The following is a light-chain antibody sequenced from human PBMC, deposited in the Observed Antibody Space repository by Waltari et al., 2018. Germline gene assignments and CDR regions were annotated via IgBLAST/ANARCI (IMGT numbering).Light chain of an antibody. J-gene: IGKJ4*01. Sequence: DIQMTHSLSTLSASVGDRVTMTCRASQRIDRWLAWYQQKPGKAPRVIIYESSSLENGVPSRFSGSGFGTEFTLTINNLQPDDFATYYCQQYHSDLLSFGGGTRVEI. CDR1: QRIDRW. V-gene: IGKV1-5*03. CDR3: QQYHSDLLS. CDR2: ESS.